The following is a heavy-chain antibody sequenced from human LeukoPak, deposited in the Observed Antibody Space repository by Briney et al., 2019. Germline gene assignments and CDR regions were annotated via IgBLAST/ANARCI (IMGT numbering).Heavy chain of an antibody. V-gene: IGHV3-53*01. CDR2: IYSDGRT. CDR3: AKVKGWYGEGYFDY. J-gene: IGHJ4*02. D-gene: IGHD3-10*01. CDR1: GFAVSSSY. Sequence: GGSLRLSCAASGFAVSSSYMNWVRQAPGKGLEWVSVIYSDGRTYYADSVKGRFTISRDTSKNTLFLEMTSLRAEDTAVYYCAKVKGWYGEGYFDYWGQGTLVTVSS.